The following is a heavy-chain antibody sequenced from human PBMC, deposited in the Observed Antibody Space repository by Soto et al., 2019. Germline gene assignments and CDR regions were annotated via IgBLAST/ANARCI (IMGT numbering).Heavy chain of an antibody. CDR3: ARGGGDYSGWLDP. Sequence: SETLSLTCAVSGGSVTSSNRWSWVRQPPGKGLEWIGEIYHSGTTNYNPSLKSRVTISVDKPKNQFSLKLSSVTAADTAVYYCARGGGDYSGWLDPWGQGTLVTVSS. CDR2: IYHSGTT. CDR1: GGSVTSSNR. J-gene: IGHJ5*02. D-gene: IGHD2-21*02. V-gene: IGHV4-4*02.